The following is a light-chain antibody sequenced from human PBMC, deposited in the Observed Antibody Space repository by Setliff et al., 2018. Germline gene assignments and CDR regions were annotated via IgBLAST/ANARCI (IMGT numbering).Light chain of an antibody. V-gene: IGLV1-44*01. CDR1: SSNIGSNT. Sequence: QSVLTQPPSASGTPGQRVTISCSGSSSNIGSNTVNWYQQFPGTAPQLLIYSNDQRPSGVPDRFSGSKSGTSASLAISGLQSEDESDYYCASWDDSLNVVFGGGTQLTV. J-gene: IGLJ3*02. CDR3: ASWDDSLNVV. CDR2: SND.